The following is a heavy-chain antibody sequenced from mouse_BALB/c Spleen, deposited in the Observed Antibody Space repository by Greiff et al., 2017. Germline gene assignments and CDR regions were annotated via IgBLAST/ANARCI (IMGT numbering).Heavy chain of an antibody. D-gene: IGHD2-4*01. CDR2: INSNGGST. J-gene: IGHJ2*01. Sequence: VQLKESGGGLVKLGGSLKLSCAASGFTFSSYYMSWVRQTPEKRLELVAAINSNGGSTYYPDTVKGRFTISRDNAKNTLYLQMSSLKSEDTALYYCARLYDYDDGYYFDYWGQGTTLTVSS. V-gene: IGHV5-6-2*01. CDR3: ARLYDYDDGYYFDY. CDR1: GFTFSSYY.